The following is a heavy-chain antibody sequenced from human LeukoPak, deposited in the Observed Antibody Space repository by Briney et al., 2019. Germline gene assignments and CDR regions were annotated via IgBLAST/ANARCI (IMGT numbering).Heavy chain of an antibody. CDR1: GGTFSSYA. V-gene: IGHV1-69*13. Sequence: SVKVSCKASGGTFSSYAISWVRQAPGQGLEWMGGIIPIFGTANYAQKFQGRVTITADESTSTAYMELSSPRSEDTAVYYCARQRTPTYYYYMDVWGKGTTVTVSS. CDR2: IIPIFGTA. J-gene: IGHJ6*03. CDR3: ARQRTPTYYYYMDV.